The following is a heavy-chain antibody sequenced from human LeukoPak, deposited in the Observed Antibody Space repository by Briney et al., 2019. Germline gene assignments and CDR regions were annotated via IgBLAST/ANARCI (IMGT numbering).Heavy chain of an antibody. Sequence: PSETLSLTCTVSGGFINSYYGSWSRQPAGKGLEWIGRSYTSGITNYNPSLKSRITMSVHTSKSQFSLKRTSVTGADTALYCFSRYSAFDRGSYYYMDFWGKGTTVTVSS. CDR1: GGFINSYY. V-gene: IGHV4-4*07. J-gene: IGHJ6*03. D-gene: IGHD5-12*01. CDR3: SRYSAFDRGSYYYMDF. CDR2: SYTSGIT.